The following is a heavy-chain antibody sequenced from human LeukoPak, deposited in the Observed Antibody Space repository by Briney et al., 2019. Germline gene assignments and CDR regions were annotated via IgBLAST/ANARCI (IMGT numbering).Heavy chain of an antibody. CDR2: INPNSGGT. Sequence: ASVKVSCKASGYTFTGYYMHWVRQAPGQGLEWMGWINPNSGGTNYAQKFQGRVTMTRDTSISTAYMELSRLRSDDTAVYYCARVFRRWLQLRFDAFDIWGQGTMVTVSS. D-gene: IGHD5-24*01. J-gene: IGHJ3*02. CDR1: GYTFTGYY. CDR3: ARVFRRWLQLRFDAFDI. V-gene: IGHV1-2*02.